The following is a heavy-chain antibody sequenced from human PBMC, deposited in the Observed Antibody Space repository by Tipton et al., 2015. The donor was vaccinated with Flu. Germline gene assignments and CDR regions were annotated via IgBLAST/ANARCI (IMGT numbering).Heavy chain of an antibody. D-gene: IGHD4-11*01. CDR2: IHRSGSG. CDR1: GDSIGYPYY. V-gene: IGHV4-38-2*01. J-gene: IGHJ5*02. CDR3: ARRDHSNYVSEPKNWFDP. Sequence: TLSLTCSVSGDSIGYPYYWGWIRQTPGKGLEWIGNIHRSGSGYYNPSLKSRVTMSVDSSKNQFSLRLTSVTAADTAVYFCARRDHSNYVSEPKNWFDPWGQGALVTVSS.